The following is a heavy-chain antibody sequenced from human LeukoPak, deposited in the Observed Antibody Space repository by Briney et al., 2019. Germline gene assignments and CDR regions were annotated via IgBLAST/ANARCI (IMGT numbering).Heavy chain of an antibody. CDR2: ISGSGGST. J-gene: IGHJ3*02. V-gene: IGHV3-23*01. CDR3: AKDIGGSSGWHDAFDI. D-gene: IGHD6-19*01. Sequence: GGSLRLSCAASGFTFSSYAMSWVRQAPGKGLEWVSAISGSGGSTYYADSVKGRFTIPRDNSKNTLYLQMNSLRAEDTAVYYCAKDIGGSSGWHDAFDIWGQGTMVTVSS. CDR1: GFTFSSYA.